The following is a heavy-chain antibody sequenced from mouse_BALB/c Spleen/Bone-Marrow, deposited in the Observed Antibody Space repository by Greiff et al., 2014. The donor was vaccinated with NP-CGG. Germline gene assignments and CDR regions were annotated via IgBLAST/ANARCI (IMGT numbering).Heavy chain of an antibody. Sequence: DVKLVESGGGLVKSGGSLKLSCAASGFTFSNYGMSWVRQTPEKRLAWVATISGGGSYTFYSDSVKGRFTISRDNAKNNLYLQLSSLRSEDTALYYCARHAYYDQTEVSFVYWGQGTLSLSLQ. V-gene: IGHV5-9-2*01. D-gene: IGHD2-4*01. CDR1: GFTFSNYG. J-gene: IGHJ3*01. CDR2: ISGGGSYT. CDR3: ARHAYYDQTEVSFVY.